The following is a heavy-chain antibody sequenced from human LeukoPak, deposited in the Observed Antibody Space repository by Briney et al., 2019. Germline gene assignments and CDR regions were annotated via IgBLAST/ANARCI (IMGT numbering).Heavy chain of an antibody. Sequence: GGSLRLSCAASGFTLSTYSMNWVRQAPGKGLEWVSSISSSSSYIYYTASVKGRFTISRDNAKNSLYLQMNSLRAEDTAVYYCARGRGCSSTSCYPDYWGQGTLVTVSS. V-gene: IGHV3-21*01. D-gene: IGHD2-2*01. CDR3: ARGRGCSSTSCYPDY. J-gene: IGHJ4*02. CDR2: ISSSSSYI. CDR1: GFTLSTYS.